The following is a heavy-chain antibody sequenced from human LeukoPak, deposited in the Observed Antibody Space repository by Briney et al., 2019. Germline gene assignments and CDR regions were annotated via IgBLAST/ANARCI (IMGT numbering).Heavy chain of an antibody. V-gene: IGHV3-48*01. CDR3: ANDHWKRVPAAGRTDY. D-gene: IGHD2-2*01. J-gene: IGHJ4*02. CDR1: GFTFSSYS. Sequence: GGSLRLSCAASGFTFSSYSMNWVRQAPGKGLEWVSYISSSSSTIYYADSVKGRFTISRDNSKNTLYLQMNSLRAEDTAVYYCANDHWKRVPAAGRTDYWGQGTLVTVSS. CDR2: ISSSSSTI.